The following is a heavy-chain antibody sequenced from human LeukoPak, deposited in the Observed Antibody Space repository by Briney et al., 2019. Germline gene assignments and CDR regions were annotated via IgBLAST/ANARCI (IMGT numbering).Heavy chain of an antibody. Sequence: ASVKVSCKVSGYTLTELSMHWVRQAPGKGLEWMGGFDPEDGETIYAQKFQGRVTMTEDTSTDTAYMELSSLRSEDTAVYYCATVFSGPNWFDPWGQGTLVTVSS. J-gene: IGHJ5*02. D-gene: IGHD6-25*01. V-gene: IGHV1-24*01. CDR2: FDPEDGET. CDR3: ATVFSGPNWFDP. CDR1: GYTLTELS.